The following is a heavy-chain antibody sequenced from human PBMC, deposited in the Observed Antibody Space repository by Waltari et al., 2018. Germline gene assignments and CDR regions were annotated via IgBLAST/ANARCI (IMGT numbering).Heavy chain of an antibody. D-gene: IGHD5-18*01. J-gene: IGHJ4*02. CDR2: IHPGDSDT. Sequence: EVQLVQSGAVVKKPGESLKISCKASGYSFTTYWIGWVRQMPAKGLEWMGIIHPGDSDTTYSPSYSPSFQGQVTISADTSISTAYLQWNSLKASDTAIYYCAKVGDNQQWLPGQWGQGTLVTASS. CDR1: GYSFTTYW. CDR3: AKVGDNQQWLPGQ. V-gene: IGHV5-51*01.